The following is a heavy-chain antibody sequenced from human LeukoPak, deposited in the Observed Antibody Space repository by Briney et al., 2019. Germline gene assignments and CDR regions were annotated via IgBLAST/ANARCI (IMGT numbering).Heavy chain of an antibody. D-gene: IGHD1-26*01. CDR1: GGSISSYY. Sequence: SETLSLTCTVSGGSISSYYWSWIRQPAGKGLEWIGRIYTSGSTNYNPSLKSRVTMSVDTSRNQFSLKLSSVTAADTAVYYCARGGGSYYIPYYYYMDVWGKGTTVTVSS. CDR3: ARGGGSYYIPYYYYMDV. J-gene: IGHJ6*03. V-gene: IGHV4-4*07. CDR2: IYTSGST.